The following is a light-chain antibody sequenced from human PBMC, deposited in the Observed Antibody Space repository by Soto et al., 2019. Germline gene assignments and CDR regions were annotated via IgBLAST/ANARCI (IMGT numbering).Light chain of an antibody. V-gene: IGLV1-47*01. CDR1: SSNIGRTS. CDR3: AAWDDNLRVWV. Sequence: QSVLTQPPSASGTPGQRVAISCSGSSSNIGRTSVYWFQRLPGTATKLLIYTNDQRPSGVPDRFSGSKSGTSASLAISGLRSEDEADYYCAAWDDNLRVWVFGGGTKLTVL. CDR2: TND. J-gene: IGLJ3*02.